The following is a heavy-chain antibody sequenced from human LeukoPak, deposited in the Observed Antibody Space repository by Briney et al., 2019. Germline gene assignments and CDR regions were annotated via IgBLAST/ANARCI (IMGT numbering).Heavy chain of an antibody. CDR2: IWYDGSNK. V-gene: IGHV3-33*01. D-gene: IGHD2-2*01. Sequence: PGGSLRLSCAATGFTFNNYGMHWVRQAPGKGLEWVAAIWYDGSNKYYPDSVKGRFTISRDNSKNTLYLQMNSLRGEDTAVYYCARGSSSYCSSTSCYMDVWGQGTTVIVSS. J-gene: IGHJ6*02. CDR1: GFTFNNYG. CDR3: ARGSSSYCSSTSCYMDV.